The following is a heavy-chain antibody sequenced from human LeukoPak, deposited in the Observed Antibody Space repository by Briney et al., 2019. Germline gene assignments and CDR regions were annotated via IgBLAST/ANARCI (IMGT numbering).Heavy chain of an antibody. V-gene: IGHV3-23*01. J-gene: IGHJ4*02. CDR3: AKALSGSYSILDY. CDR2: ISASGDST. CDR1: GFTFSSYA. Sequence: EGSLRLSCAASGFTFSSYAMSWVRQAPGKGLEWVSAISASGDSTHYADSVRGRFTISRDNSKNTLHLQLKSLRAEDTAVYYCAKALSGSYSILDYWGQGTLVTVSS. D-gene: IGHD1-26*01.